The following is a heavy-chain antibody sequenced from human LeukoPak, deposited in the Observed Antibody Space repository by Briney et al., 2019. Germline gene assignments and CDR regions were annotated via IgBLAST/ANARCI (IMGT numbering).Heavy chain of an antibody. CDR2: IIPIFGTA. CDR3: AGEAAAAGTQWFDP. Sequence: ASVKVSCKASGGTFSSYAISWVRQAPGQGLEWMGGIIPIFGTANYAQKFQGRVTITADKSTSTAYMELSSLRSEDTAVYYCAGEAAAAGTQWFDPWGQGTLVTVSS. D-gene: IGHD6-13*01. V-gene: IGHV1-69*06. J-gene: IGHJ5*02. CDR1: GGTFSSYA.